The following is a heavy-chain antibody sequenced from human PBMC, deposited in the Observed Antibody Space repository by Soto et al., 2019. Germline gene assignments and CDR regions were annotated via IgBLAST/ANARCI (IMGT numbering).Heavy chain of an antibody. Sequence: ETLSLTCTVSGGSIYRSGYYWGWIRQPPGRGLEWIGNIDYNGVTYSNPSLKSRVTISRDTSKNQFSLKLTSVTAADTALYYCGKVLVGATGHTDSDPWGPGTLVTVSS. J-gene: IGHJ5*02. V-gene: IGHV4-39*01. CDR1: GGSIYRSGYY. CDR2: IDYNGVT. CDR3: GKVLVGATGHTDSDP. D-gene: IGHD2-15*01.